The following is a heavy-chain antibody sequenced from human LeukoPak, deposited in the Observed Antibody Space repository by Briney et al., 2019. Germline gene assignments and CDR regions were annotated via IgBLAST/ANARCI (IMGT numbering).Heavy chain of an antibody. V-gene: IGHV3-23*01. J-gene: IGHJ4*02. D-gene: IGHD1-26*01. Sequence: AGGSLRLSCAASGFTFSSYAMSWVRQAPGKGLEWVSVISGSGGSTYYADSVKGRFTISRDNSKNTLYLQMNSLRAEDTAVYYCAKDLSGSYDYWGQGTLVTVSS. CDR1: GFTFSSYA. CDR2: ISGSGGST. CDR3: AKDLSGSYDY.